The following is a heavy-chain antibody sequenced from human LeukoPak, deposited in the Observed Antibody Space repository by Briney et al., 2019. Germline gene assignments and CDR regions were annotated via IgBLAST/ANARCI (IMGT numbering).Heavy chain of an antibody. Sequence: SETLSLTCTVSGGSISSSSYYWGWIRQPAGQGLEWIGRIYTSGSTNYNPSLKSRVTMSVDTSKNQFSLKLSSVTAADTAVYYCARTSITIFGVVTGFDYWGQGTLVTVSS. D-gene: IGHD3-3*01. CDR2: IYTSGST. J-gene: IGHJ4*02. V-gene: IGHV4-61*02. CDR1: GGSISSSSYY. CDR3: ARTSITIFGVVTGFDY.